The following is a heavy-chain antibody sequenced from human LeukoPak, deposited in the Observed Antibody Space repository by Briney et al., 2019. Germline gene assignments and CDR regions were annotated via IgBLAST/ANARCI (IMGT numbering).Heavy chain of an antibody. CDR2: IIPIFGTA. CDR3: ARVYSSGWYVY. CDR1: GDTFSSYA. J-gene: IGHJ4*02. D-gene: IGHD6-19*01. Sequence: GSSVKVSCKASGDTFSSYAISWVRQAPGQGLEWMGGIIPIFGTANYAQKFQGRVTITADESTSTAYMELSSLRSEDTAVYYCARVYSSGWYVYWGQGTLVTVSS. V-gene: IGHV1-69*01.